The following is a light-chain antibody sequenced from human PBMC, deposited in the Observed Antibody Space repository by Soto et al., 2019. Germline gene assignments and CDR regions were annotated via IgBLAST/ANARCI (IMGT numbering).Light chain of an antibody. J-gene: IGKJ1*01. V-gene: IGKV3-20*01. CDR1: QSVSSY. CDR3: QQYDSSVWT. Sequence: IVLTQSPATLSLSPGERATLSCRASQSVSSYLAWYQQKPGQAPRLLIYDASIRATGIPDRFGGSGSGTDFTLTISRLEPEDFAVYYCQQYDSSVWTFGLGTKVEVK. CDR2: DAS.